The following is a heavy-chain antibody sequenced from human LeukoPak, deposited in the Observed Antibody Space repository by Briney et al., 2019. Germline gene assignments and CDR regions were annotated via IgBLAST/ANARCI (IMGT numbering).Heavy chain of an antibody. V-gene: IGHV1-46*01. D-gene: IGHD3-22*01. CDR1: GYTFTRYY. CDR3: ARDLGYYDSSSLRYYYYYMDV. J-gene: IGHJ6*03. Sequence: ASVKVSCKASGYTFTRYYMHWVRQAPGQGREWMGVINPSGGSTNYAQKFQGRVTISADQSTSTAYMELSSLRSEDTAVYYCARDLGYYDSSSLRYYYYYMDVWGKGTTVTVSS. CDR2: INPSGGST.